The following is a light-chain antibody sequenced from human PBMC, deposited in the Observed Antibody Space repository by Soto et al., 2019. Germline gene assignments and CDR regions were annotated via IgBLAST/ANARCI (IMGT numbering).Light chain of an antibody. V-gene: IGKV1-5*01. CDR1: QSISSW. Sequence: DIQMTQSPSTLSASVGDRVTITCRASQSISSWLAWYQQKPGKAPKLLMYDASSLESGVPSRFSGSGSGTEFPLTISSLQPDDFATYYCQQYNSYWAFGQGTKVEVK. J-gene: IGKJ1*01. CDR3: QQYNSYWA. CDR2: DAS.